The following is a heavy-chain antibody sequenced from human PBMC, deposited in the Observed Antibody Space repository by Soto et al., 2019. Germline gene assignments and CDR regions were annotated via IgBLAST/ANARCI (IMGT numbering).Heavy chain of an antibody. CDR2: IYPGDSDT. CDR3: ARTAAAGKYYYGVDV. J-gene: IGHJ6*02. D-gene: IGHD6-13*01. V-gene: IGHV5-51*01. CDR1: GYSFTSYW. Sequence: HGESLKISCKGSGYSFTSYWIGWVRQMPWKGLEWMGIIYPGDSDTRYSPSFQGQVTISADKSISTAYLQWSSLKASDTAIYYCARTAAAGKYYYGVDVWGQGTTVTVSS.